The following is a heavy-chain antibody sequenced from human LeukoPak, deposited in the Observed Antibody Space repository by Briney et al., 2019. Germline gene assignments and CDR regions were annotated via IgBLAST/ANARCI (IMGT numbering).Heavy chain of an antibody. CDR1: GFTFDNYA. J-gene: IGHJ5*01. D-gene: IGHD3-16*02. CDR2: ISGSGGST. Sequence: GGSLRLSCAASGFTFDNYAMTWVRQAPGKGLEWISSISGSGGSTYHADPVKGRFTISRDNAKNSLYLQMYSLRAEDTAVYYCARGFELITFGGAIGKLNWFDSWGQVTLVTVSS. V-gene: IGHV3-23*01. CDR3: ARGFELITFGGAIGKLNWFDS.